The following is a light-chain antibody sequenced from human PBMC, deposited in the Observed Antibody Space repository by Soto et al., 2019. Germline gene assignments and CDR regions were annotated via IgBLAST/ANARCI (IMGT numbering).Light chain of an antibody. J-gene: IGKJ5*01. V-gene: IGKV3-20*01. CDR2: GAS. CDR1: QSVSSNY. CDR3: QQHGTSPIT. Sequence: EIVLTQSPGTLSFSPGEGATLSCRASQSVSSNYLAWYQQKPGQAPRLLIYGASSRATGIPDRFSGSGSGTDFTLTISRLEPEDFAVYYCQQHGTSPITFGQGTRLEIK.